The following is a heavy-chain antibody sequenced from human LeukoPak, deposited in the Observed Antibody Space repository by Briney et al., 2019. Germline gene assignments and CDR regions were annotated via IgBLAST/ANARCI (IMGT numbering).Heavy chain of an antibody. V-gene: IGHV1-46*01. CDR1: GYTFTSYY. D-gene: IGHD1-26*01. CDR3: ARAGADKWELRGGTYFDY. Sequence: ASGKASFTASGYTFTSYYMHWVRQAPGQGLEWMGIINPSGGSTSYAQKFQGRVTMTRDTSTSTVYMELSSLRSEDTAVYYCARAGADKWELRGGTYFDYWGQGTLVTVSS. CDR2: INPSGGST. J-gene: IGHJ4*02.